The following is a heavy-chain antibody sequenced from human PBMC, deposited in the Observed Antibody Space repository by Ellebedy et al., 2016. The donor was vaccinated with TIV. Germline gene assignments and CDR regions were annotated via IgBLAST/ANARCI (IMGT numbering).Heavy chain of an antibody. Sequence: PGESLRLSCAASGFTFTSYGMHWVRQSPGKGLEWVAIIWYDGSDKYYADSVKGRFTISRDNSKNTVYLQMNSLRVEDTAVYYCARDRAATVTTLFLDYWGQGTLVTVSS. J-gene: IGHJ4*02. CDR3: ARDRAATVTTLFLDY. V-gene: IGHV3-33*01. CDR1: GFTFTSYG. CDR2: IWYDGSDK. D-gene: IGHD4-17*01.